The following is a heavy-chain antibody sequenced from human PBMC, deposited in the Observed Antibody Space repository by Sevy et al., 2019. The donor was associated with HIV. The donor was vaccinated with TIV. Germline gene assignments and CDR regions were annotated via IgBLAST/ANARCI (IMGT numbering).Heavy chain of an antibody. V-gene: IGHV1-2*02. J-gene: IGHJ4*01. Sequence: ASVKVSCETSGYRFTDYYIHWVRQAPGQGLEWMGWINPNSDVTKCAKKFQDRVIMTKDTSISTVYMELRGLTFDDSAVYSCARDQEFCGTTTCYSGLDHWGHGSLVTVSS. CDR3: ARDQEFCGTTTCYSGLDH. D-gene: IGHD2-2*02. CDR1: GYRFTDYY. CDR2: INPNSDVT.